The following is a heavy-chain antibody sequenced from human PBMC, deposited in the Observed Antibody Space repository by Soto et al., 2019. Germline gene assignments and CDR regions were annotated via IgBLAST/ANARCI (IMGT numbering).Heavy chain of an antibody. V-gene: IGHV3-23*01. D-gene: IGHD6-19*01. J-gene: IGHJ4*02. Sequence: GGSLRLSCTASGFIFDSYAMSWVRQAPGKGLECISTISGSGHNTYYADSVKGRFTISRYSSKNTLYLQMNSLRAEDTAIYYCAKGKTSGWYYFDYWGQGTLVTVSS. CDR1: GFIFDSYA. CDR3: AKGKTSGWYYFDY. CDR2: ISGSGHNT.